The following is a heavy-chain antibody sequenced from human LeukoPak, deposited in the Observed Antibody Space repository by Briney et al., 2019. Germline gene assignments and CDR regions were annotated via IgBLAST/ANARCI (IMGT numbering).Heavy chain of an antibody. J-gene: IGHJ5*01. CDR1: GGSIRSYS. CDR3: ARGRSRVTIFGVALNWLDS. D-gene: IGHD3-3*01. Sequence: SSETLSLTCTVSGGSIRSYSWSWIRQPPGKGLEWIGNIYYSGSTNYNPSLKSRVTISVDTSKNQFSLKLSSVTAADTAVYSCARGRSRVTIFGVALNWLDSWGQGNLVTVSS. CDR2: IYYSGST. V-gene: IGHV4-59*01.